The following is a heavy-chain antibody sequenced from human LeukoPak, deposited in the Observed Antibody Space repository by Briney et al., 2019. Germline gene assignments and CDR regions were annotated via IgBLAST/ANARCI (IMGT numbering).Heavy chain of an antibody. Sequence: SETLSLTCAVYGGSFSGYYWSWIRQPPGKGLEWIGEINHSGSTNYNPSLKSRVTISVDTSKNQFSLKLSSVTAADTAVYYCARGGVTPYFGYWGQGTLVTVSS. CDR3: ARGGVTPYFGY. J-gene: IGHJ4*02. CDR2: INHSGST. CDR1: GGSFSGYY. V-gene: IGHV4-34*01. D-gene: IGHD2-21*02.